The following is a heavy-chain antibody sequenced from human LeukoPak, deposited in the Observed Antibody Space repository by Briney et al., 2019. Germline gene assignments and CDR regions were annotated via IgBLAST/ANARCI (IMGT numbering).Heavy chain of an antibody. CDR2: ISSSSSTI. V-gene: IGHV3-48*02. D-gene: IGHD6-6*01. CDR1: GFTFSASS. J-gene: IGHJ6*03. CDR3: ARTGYSSSSGWAYYYYYYMDV. Sequence: GGSLRLSCAASGFTFSASSMNWVRQAPGKGLEWVSYISSSSSTIYYADSVKGRFTISRDNAKNSLYLQMNSLRDEDTAVYYCARTGYSSSSGWAYYYYYYMDVWGKGTTVTVSS.